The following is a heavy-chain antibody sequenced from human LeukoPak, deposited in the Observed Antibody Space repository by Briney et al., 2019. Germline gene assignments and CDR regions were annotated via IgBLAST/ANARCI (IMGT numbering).Heavy chain of an antibody. Sequence: SETLSLTCTVSGGSISSYYWSWIRQSAGKGLEWIGRIYTSGSTNYNPSLKSRVTMSVDTSKNQFSLKLSSVTAADTAVYYCARGAANVDTAMVISWYMDVWGKGTTVTVSS. J-gene: IGHJ6*03. V-gene: IGHV4-4*07. D-gene: IGHD5-18*01. CDR3: ARGAANVDTAMVISWYMDV. CDR2: IYTSGST. CDR1: GGSISSYY.